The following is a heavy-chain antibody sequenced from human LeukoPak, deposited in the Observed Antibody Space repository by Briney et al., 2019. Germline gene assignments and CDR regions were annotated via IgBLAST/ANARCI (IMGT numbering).Heavy chain of an antibody. V-gene: IGHV3-21*01. CDR1: GFTFSSYS. CDR3: ARDPPGNYYYYYMDV. CDR2: ISSSSSYI. J-gene: IGHJ6*03. Sequence: GGSLRLSCAASGFTFSSYSTNWVRQAPGKGLEWVSSISSSSSYIYYADSVKGRFTISRDNAKNSLYLQMNSLRAEDTAVYYCARDPPGNYYYYYMDVWGKGTTVTVSS. D-gene: IGHD6-13*01.